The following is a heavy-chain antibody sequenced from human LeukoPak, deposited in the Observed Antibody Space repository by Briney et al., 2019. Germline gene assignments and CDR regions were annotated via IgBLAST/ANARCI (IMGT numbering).Heavy chain of an antibody. CDR1: GGSISSHY. Sequence: PSETLSLNCTVSGGSISSHYWSWIRQPPGKGLEWIGYIYYSGSTNYNPSLKSRVTISVDMSKNQFSLKLSSVTAADTAVYYCARDHDFRFDYWGQGTLVTVSS. D-gene: IGHD3-3*01. V-gene: IGHV4-59*11. CDR3: ARDHDFRFDY. CDR2: IYYSGST. J-gene: IGHJ4*02.